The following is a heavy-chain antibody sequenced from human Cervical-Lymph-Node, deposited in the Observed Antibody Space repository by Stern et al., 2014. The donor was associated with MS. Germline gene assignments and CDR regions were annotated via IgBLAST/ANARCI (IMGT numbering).Heavy chain of an antibody. V-gene: IGHV4-31*03. Sequence: VQLLESGPGLVKPSQTLSLTCTVSGGSISSGGYYWSWLRQPPGKGLEGIGYIYYSGSTYYNPSLKSRVTISVDTSKNQFSLKLSSVTAADTAVYYCARLTAMVTSGAFDIWGQGTMVTVSS. CDR3: ARLTAMVTSGAFDI. CDR2: IYYSGST. D-gene: IGHD5-18*01. J-gene: IGHJ3*02. CDR1: GGSISSGGYY.